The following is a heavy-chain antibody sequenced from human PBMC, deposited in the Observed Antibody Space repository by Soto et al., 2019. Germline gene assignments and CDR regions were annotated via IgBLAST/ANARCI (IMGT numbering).Heavy chain of an antibody. V-gene: IGHV3-23*01. Sequence: EVQLLESGGGLVQPGGSLRLSCAASGFTFSSYAMSWVRQAPGKGLEWVSAISGSGGSTIYYGDSVKGRFTISRDNAKNSVYLQMNSLRAEDTAVYYCARDRQPSSYIGFDVWGQGTTVTVSS. CDR1: GFTFSSYA. D-gene: IGHD5-18*01. J-gene: IGHJ6*02. CDR2: ISGSGGSTI. CDR3: ARDRQPSSYIGFDV.